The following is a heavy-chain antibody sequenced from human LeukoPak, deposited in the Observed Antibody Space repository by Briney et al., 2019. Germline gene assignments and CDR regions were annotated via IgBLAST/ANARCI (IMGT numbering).Heavy chain of an antibody. J-gene: IGHJ4*02. Sequence: QSGGSLRLSCAASGFKFSDHYIDWVRQAPGKGLEWVGRSRNKASSYTTEYAASVKGRFTISRDDSKSIAYLQMNSLKTEDTAVYYCTRVAVRGVGWGQGTLVTVSS. CDR2: SRNKASSYTT. V-gene: IGHV3-72*01. CDR1: GFKFSDHY. CDR3: TRVAVRGVG. D-gene: IGHD3-10*01.